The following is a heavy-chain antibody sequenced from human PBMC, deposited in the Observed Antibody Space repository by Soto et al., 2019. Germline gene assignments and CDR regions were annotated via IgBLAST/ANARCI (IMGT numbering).Heavy chain of an antibody. J-gene: IGHJ4*02. CDR2: IISKTDGGTT. CDR1: GFTFTDAW. V-gene: IGHV3-15*01. D-gene: IGHD3-10*01. CDR3: TTDYYFGSGSGDY. Sequence: GGSLRLSCAASGFTFTDAWMTWVRQAPGKGLEWVGRIISKTDGGTTDYAAPAKGRFTISRDDSQNMLYLQMNSLKTDDTGVYYCTTDYYFGSGSGDYWGQGALVTVSS.